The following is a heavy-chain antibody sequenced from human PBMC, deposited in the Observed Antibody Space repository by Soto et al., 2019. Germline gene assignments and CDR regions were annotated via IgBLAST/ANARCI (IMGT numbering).Heavy chain of an antibody. CDR2: MSAYSGDT. CDR3: VREVQSGDYLNFGY. CDR1: G. V-gene: IGHV1-18*01. D-gene: IGHD4-17*01. Sequence: GISWVRQAPGQGLEWMGWMSAYSGDTIYAQNLQNRVTMTRDTSTSTAYMELRSLRSDDTDMYYCVREVQSGDYLNFGYWGQGTLVTVSS. J-gene: IGHJ4*02.